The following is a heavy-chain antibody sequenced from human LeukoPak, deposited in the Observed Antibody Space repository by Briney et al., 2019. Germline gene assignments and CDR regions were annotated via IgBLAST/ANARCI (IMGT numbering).Heavy chain of an antibody. D-gene: IGHD1-26*01. CDR3: ARFGSGSYRAIFDY. CDR2: ISSSSSYI. Sequence: GGSLRLSCAASGFTFSSYSMNWVRQAPGKGLEWVSSISSSSSYIYYADSVKGRFIISRDNAKNSLYLQMNSLRAEDTAVYYCARFGSGSYRAIFDYWGQGTLVTVSS. J-gene: IGHJ4*02. V-gene: IGHV3-21*01. CDR1: GFTFSSYS.